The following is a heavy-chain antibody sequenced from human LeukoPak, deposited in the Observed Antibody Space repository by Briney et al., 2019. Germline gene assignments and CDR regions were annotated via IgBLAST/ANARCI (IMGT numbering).Heavy chain of an antibody. J-gene: IGHJ4*02. CDR1: GGSISSYY. Sequence: TPSETLSLTCTVSGGSISSYYWSWIRQPPGKGLEWIGYIYYSGSTNYNPSLQSRVTISVDTSRNQFSLNLSSVTAADTAVYYCARGPTRQYFDSWGRGTLVTVSS. D-gene: IGHD6-6*01. V-gene: IGHV4-59*01. CDR2: IYYSGST. CDR3: ARGPTRQYFDS.